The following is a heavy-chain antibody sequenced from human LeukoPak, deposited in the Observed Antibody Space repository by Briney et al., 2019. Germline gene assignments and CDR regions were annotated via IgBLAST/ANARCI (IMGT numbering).Heavy chain of an antibody. J-gene: IGHJ4*02. V-gene: IGHV1-69*06. D-gene: IGHD4/OR15-4a*01. Sequence: ASVKVSCKASGGTFSSYAISWVRQAPGQGLEWMGGIIPIFGTANYVQKFQGRVTITADKSTSAAYMELSSLRSEDTAVYYCARVGPSYGGSTNPYFDYWGQGTLVTVSS. CDR1: GGTFSSYA. CDR2: IIPIFGTA. CDR3: ARVGPSYGGSTNPYFDY.